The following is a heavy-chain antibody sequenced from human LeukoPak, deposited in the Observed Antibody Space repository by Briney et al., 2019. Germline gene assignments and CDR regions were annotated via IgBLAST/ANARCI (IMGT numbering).Heavy chain of an antibody. CDR1: GGSINTFY. V-gene: IGHV4-59*01. D-gene: IGHD2-21*02. J-gene: IGHJ4*02. Sequence: PSETLSLTCTVSGGSINTFYWSWIRQPPGKGLEWIGYIYYSGSTNYNPSLKSRVTISVDTSKNQFSLKLSSVTAADTAVYYCARDRGDWSFDYWGQGTLVTVSS. CDR2: IYYSGST. CDR3: ARDRGDWSFDY.